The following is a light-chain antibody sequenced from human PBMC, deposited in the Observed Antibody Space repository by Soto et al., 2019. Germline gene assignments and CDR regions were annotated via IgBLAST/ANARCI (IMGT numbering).Light chain of an antibody. V-gene: IGKV4-1*01. J-gene: IGKJ5*01. CDR1: QTLFYNSNNKNY. CDR3: QQSYSTPIT. Sequence: DIVLTQSPDSLAVSLGERATIYCKSSQTLFYNSNNKNYLAWYQQKPGQPPNLLIYWASTRESGVPDRFSGSGSGTDFTLTISGLQAEDVAVYYCQQSYSTPITFGQGTRLEIK. CDR2: WAS.